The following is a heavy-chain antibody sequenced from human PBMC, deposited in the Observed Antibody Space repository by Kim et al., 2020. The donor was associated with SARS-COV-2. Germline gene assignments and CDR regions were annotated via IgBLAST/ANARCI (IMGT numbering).Heavy chain of an antibody. V-gene: IGHV1-3*01. D-gene: IGHD3-10*01. Sequence: SQTFQGRVTITRDTSASTAYMELSSLRSEDTAVYYCEREGFRPDFYGMDVWGQGTTVTVSS. J-gene: IGHJ6*02. CDR3: EREGFRPDFYGMDV.